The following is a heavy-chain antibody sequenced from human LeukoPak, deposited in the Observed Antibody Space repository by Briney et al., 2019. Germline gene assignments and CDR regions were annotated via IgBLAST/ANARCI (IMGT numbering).Heavy chain of an antibody. V-gene: IGHV4-59*01. J-gene: IGHJ4*02. D-gene: IGHD3-22*01. Sequence: SETLSLTCTVSGGSISNYFWTWIRQPPGKGLEWIGYIYYSGSTNYNPSLKSRVTISVDTSKNQFSLKLSSVTAADTAVYYCARGRYYYDSSGYPYYFDYWGQGTLVTVSS. CDR1: GGSISNYF. CDR3: ARGRYYYDSSGYPYYFDY. CDR2: IYYSGST.